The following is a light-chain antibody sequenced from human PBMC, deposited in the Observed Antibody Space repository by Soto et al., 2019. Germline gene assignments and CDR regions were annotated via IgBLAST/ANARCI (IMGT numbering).Light chain of an antibody. CDR1: QSVNTN. V-gene: IGKV3-15*01. J-gene: IGKJ5*01. CDR3: HQYHEWPMT. CDR2: GPS. Sequence: EIVMTQSPATLSVSPGERATVSCKTSQSVNTNLAWYQQKPGPVPRLLIYGPSTRAIGIPDRFSGSGSGTEFTLTITSLQSEDFAVYYCHQYHEWPMTFGQGTRLEIK.